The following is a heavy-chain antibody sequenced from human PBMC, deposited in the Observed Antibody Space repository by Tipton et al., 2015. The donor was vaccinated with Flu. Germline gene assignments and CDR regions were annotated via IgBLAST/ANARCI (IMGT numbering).Heavy chain of an antibody. CDR1: GFTVNSNY. Sequence: SLRLSCAASGFTVNSNYMSWVRQAPGKGLEWVSVIYSDGRAYYVDSVKGRFTVSRDDSKNMLSLQMVSLRAEDTAVYYCTRGQGANPWGQGTLVTVSS. J-gene: IGHJ5*02. V-gene: IGHV3-53*01. CDR2: IYSDGRA. CDR3: TRGQGANP.